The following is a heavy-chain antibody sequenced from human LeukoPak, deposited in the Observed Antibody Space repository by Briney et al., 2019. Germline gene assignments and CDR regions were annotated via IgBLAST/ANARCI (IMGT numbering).Heavy chain of an antibody. CDR1: GFTFSSYA. Sequence: GGSLRLSCAASGFTFSSYAMHWVRQAPGKGLEYVSAISSNGGSTYYANSVKGRFTISRDNSKNTLYLQMGSLRAEDTAVYYCAKDDWNAHFDYWGQGTLVTVSS. CDR2: ISSNGGST. CDR3: AKDDWNAHFDY. D-gene: IGHD1-1*01. J-gene: IGHJ4*02. V-gene: IGHV3-64*01.